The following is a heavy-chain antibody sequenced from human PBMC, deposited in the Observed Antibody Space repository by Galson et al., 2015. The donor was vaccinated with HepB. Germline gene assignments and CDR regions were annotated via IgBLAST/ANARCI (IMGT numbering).Heavy chain of an antibody. D-gene: IGHD4-17*01. CDR3: AKTSVFYGDYSNYYYYMDV. CDR2: ISSSSSTI. CDR1: GFTFSSYS. J-gene: IGHJ6*03. V-gene: IGHV3-48*01. Sequence: SLRLSCAASGFTFSSYSMNWVRQAPGKGLEWVSYISSSSSTIYYADSVKGRFTISRDNAKNSLYLQMNSLRAEDTAVYYRAKTSVFYGDYSNYYYYMDVWGKGTTVTVSS.